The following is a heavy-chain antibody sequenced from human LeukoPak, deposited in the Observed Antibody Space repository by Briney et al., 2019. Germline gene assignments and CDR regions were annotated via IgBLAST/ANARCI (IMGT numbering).Heavy chain of an antibody. Sequence: SETLSLTCAVSGYSISSGYYWGWIRQPPGKGLEWIGNIYHSGSTSYNSSLKSQVTISVDTSKNQFSLKLSSVTAADTAVYYCARLRSGYSSTFYYFDYWGQGTLVSVSS. J-gene: IGHJ4*02. CDR3: ARLRSGYSSTFYYFDY. D-gene: IGHD6-13*01. V-gene: IGHV4-38-2*01. CDR2: IYHSGST. CDR1: GYSISSGYY.